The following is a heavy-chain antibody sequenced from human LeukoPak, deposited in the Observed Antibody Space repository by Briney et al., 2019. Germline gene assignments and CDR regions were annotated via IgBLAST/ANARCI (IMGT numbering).Heavy chain of an antibody. CDR3: ARAARAFDI. CDR2: NNHNGST. J-gene: IGHJ3*02. CDR1: GGSFSGYY. Sequence: SETLSLTCAVHGGSFSGYYWSWIPQPPGKGLEWIEQNNHNGSTNSNPSLKSRDNISVDTSKNQFSLRLSSVTAADTAVYYCARAARAFDIWGQGTIVTVSS. V-gene: IGHV4-34*01.